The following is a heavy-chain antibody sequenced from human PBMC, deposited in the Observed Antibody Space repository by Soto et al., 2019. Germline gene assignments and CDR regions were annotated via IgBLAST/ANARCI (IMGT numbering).Heavy chain of an antibody. V-gene: IGHV1-46*01. J-gene: IGHJ5*02. CDR2: INPSGGST. CDR1: GYTFTSYY. Sequence: GASVKVSCKASGYTFTSYYMHWLRQAPGQGLEWMGIINPSGGSTSYAQKFQGRVTMTRDTSTSIVYRELSSLRSEDTAGYYCAREQWVGSTALDPWGQGTLVTVSS. CDR3: AREQWVGSTALDP. D-gene: IGHD1-26*01.